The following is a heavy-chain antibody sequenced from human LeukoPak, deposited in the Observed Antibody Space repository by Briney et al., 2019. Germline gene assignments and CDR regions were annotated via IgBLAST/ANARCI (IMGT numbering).Heavy chain of an antibody. V-gene: IGHV1-69*05. Sequence: GASVKVSSKASGGTFSSYAISRGRQAPGQGLECMGGIIPIFGTANYAQKFQGRVTITTDESTSTAYMELSSLRSEDTAVYYCARVLAARPGYYYYMDVWGKGTTVTVSS. J-gene: IGHJ6*03. D-gene: IGHD6-6*01. CDR1: GGTFSSYA. CDR3: ARVLAARPGYYYYMDV. CDR2: IIPIFGTA.